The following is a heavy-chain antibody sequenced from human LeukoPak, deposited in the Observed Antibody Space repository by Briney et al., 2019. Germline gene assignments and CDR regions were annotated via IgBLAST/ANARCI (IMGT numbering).Heavy chain of an antibody. Sequence: RPGRSLRLSCAASGFTFSSYAMHCVRQAPGKGLEWVANIKQDGGTKNYVDSVKGRFTISRDNAKNLLYLQMNSLRAEDMAVYYCARDQDVVAVPGVLQYDAFDIWGQGTMVTVSS. V-gene: IGHV3-7*01. CDR2: IKQDGGTK. D-gene: IGHD2-2*01. CDR1: GFTFSSYA. CDR3: ARDQDVVAVPGVLQYDAFDI. J-gene: IGHJ3*02.